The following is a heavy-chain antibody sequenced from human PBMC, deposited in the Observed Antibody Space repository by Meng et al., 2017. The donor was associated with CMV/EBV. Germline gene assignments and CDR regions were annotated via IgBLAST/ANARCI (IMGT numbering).Heavy chain of an antibody. Sequence: GGPLRPSCAAPGSTSSSYRMSWVRQAPGRGLGWVANINQDGIEKYYVDSVKGRFTISRDNAKNSLYLQMNSLRAEDTAVYYCARDFHPGYYYGMDVWGQGTTVTVSS. V-gene: IGHV3-7*01. J-gene: IGHJ6*02. CDR1: GSTSSSYR. CDR3: ARDFHPGYYYGMDV. CDR2: INQDGIEK. D-gene: IGHD3-10*01.